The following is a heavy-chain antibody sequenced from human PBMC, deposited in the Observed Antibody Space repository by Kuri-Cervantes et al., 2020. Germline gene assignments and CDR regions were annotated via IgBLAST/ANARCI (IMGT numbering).Heavy chain of an antibody. D-gene: IGHD6-19*01. V-gene: IGHV3-23*01. CDR3: AKADSSGWYGDY. CDR1: GFTFNNYA. J-gene: IGHJ4*02. CDR2: ISASGGST. Sequence: GGSLRLSCAASGFTFNNYAMSWVRQAPGKGLEWVSGISASGGSTSYAASVKGRFTISRDNSKNTLHLQMNSLRAEDTAVYYCAKADSSGWYGDYWGQGTLVTVSS.